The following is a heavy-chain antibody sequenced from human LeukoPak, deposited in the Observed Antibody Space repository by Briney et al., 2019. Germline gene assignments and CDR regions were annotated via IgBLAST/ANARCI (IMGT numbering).Heavy chain of an antibody. D-gene: IGHD3-9*01. CDR1: GGTFSSYA. Sequence: ASVKVPCKASGGTFSSYAISWVRQAPGQGLEWMGGIIPIFGTANYAQKFQGRVTITTDESTSTAYMELSSLRSEDTAVYYCARVNRGPYFDWLGPDYYYYMDVWGKGTTVTVSS. V-gene: IGHV1-69*05. CDR3: ARVNRGPYFDWLGPDYYYYMDV. CDR2: IIPIFGTA. J-gene: IGHJ6*03.